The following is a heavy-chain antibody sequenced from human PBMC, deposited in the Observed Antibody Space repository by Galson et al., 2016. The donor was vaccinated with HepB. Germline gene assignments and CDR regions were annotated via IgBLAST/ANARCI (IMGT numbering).Heavy chain of an antibody. D-gene: IGHD1-26*01. CDR3: ASQAPTTRRRYGMDG. Sequence: TLSLTCTVSGGSINSAGYFWNWIRQHPGKGLEWIGYIYYSGDTYYNPSLKRRVAISVDTSKNQFSLKLTSLTAADTAVYYCASQAPTTRRRYGMDGWGQGTTVTVSS. CDR1: GGSINSAGYF. CDR2: IYYSGDT. J-gene: IGHJ6*02. V-gene: IGHV4-31*03.